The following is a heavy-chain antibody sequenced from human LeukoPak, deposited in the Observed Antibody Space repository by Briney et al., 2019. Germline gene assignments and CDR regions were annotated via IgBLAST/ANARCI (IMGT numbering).Heavy chain of an antibody. CDR3: AREPLGDGYNYYFDY. CDR2: ISSSGSTI. V-gene: IGHV3-11*01. CDR1: GFTFSDYY. J-gene: IGHJ4*02. Sequence: GGSLRLSCAASGFTFSDYYMSWIRQAPGKGLEWVSYISSSGSTIYYADSVKGRFTISRDNAKNSLYLQMSSLRAEDTAVYYCAREPLGDGYNYYFDYWGQGTLVTLSS. D-gene: IGHD5-24*01.